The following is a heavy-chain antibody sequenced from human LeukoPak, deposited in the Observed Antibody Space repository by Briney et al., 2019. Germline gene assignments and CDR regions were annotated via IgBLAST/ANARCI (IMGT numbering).Heavy chain of an antibody. CDR2: ISAYNGNT. CDR1: GYTFTSYG. CDR3: ARGTPGDDYVWGSPPEFDY. Sequence: ASVKVSCKASGYTFTSYGISWVRQAPGRGLEWMGWISAYNGNTNYAQKLQGRVTMTTDTSTSTAYMELRSLRSDDTAVYYCARGTPGDDYVWGSPPEFDYWGQGTLVTVSS. J-gene: IGHJ4*02. V-gene: IGHV1-18*01. D-gene: IGHD3-16*01.